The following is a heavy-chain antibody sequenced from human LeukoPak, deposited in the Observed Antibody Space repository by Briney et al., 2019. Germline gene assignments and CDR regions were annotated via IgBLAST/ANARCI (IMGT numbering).Heavy chain of an antibody. J-gene: IGHJ4*02. CDR1: GGSISSSSYY. D-gene: IGHD1-1*01. CDR2: IYYSGST. Sequence: SETLSLTCTVSGGSISSSSYYWGWIRQPPGKGLEWIGSIYYSGSTYYNPSLKSRVTISVDTSKNQFSLKMTSVTVADTAVYYCARLNWNPVWYFENWGQGTLVTVSS. CDR3: ARLNWNPVWYFEN. V-gene: IGHV4-39*07.